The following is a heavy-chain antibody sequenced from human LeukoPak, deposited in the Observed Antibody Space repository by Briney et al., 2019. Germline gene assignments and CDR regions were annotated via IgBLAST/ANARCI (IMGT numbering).Heavy chain of an antibody. V-gene: IGHV3-7*03. J-gene: IGHJ4*02. Sequence: GGSLRLSCVGSGLTFNTSWMNWVRQGPGKGLGWVASMNAPGNEKYYVESMGGRFTISRDDAANTLYLHMTSLTAEDTATYFCARDLAYKRFDYWGQGTLVTVSS. CDR3: ARDLAYKRFDY. CDR2: MNAPGNEK. CDR1: GLTFNTSW. D-gene: IGHD1-14*01.